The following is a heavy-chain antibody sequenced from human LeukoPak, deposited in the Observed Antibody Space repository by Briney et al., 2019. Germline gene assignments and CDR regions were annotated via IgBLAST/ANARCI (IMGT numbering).Heavy chain of an antibody. CDR1: GGSISSSSYY. CDR3: ATSRRSGWYFLDYYYYMDV. J-gene: IGHJ6*03. V-gene: IGHV4-39*07. D-gene: IGHD6-19*01. Sequence: SETLSLTCTVSGGSISSSSYYWGWIRQPPGKGLEWIGGVYYSGSTYYNPSLKSRVTISVDTSKNQFSLKLSSVTAADTAVYYCATSRRSGWYFLDYYYYMDVWGKGTTVTVSS. CDR2: VYYSGST.